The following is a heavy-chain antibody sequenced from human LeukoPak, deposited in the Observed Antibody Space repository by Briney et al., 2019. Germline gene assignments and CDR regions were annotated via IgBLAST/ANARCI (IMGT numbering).Heavy chain of an antibody. Sequence: SETLSLTCTVSGGSISSSSYYWGWIRQPPGKGLEWIGSIYYSGSTYYNPSLKSRVTISVDTSKNQFSLKLSPVTAADTAVYYCARGISSGWSPLRYFDYWGQGTLVTVSS. D-gene: IGHD6-19*01. J-gene: IGHJ4*02. CDR3: ARGISSGWSPLRYFDY. CDR2: IYYSGST. V-gene: IGHV4-39*07. CDR1: GGSISSSSYY.